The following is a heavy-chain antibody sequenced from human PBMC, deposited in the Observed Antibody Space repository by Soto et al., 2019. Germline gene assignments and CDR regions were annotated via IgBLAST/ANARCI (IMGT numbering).Heavy chain of an antibody. CDR3: ARLIGNSWLDS. CDR2: TYYRSKWDY. CDR1: GDRVSSNSTT. V-gene: IGHV6-1*01. D-gene: IGHD2-8*01. J-gene: IGHJ5*01. Sequence: SQTLSLTCAISGDRVSSNSTTWDWIRQPPSRGLEWLGRTYYRSKWDYDYAASVKGRININPDTSNNQVSLHLDSVTPDDTAVYYCARLIGNSWLDSWGQGTLVTVSS.